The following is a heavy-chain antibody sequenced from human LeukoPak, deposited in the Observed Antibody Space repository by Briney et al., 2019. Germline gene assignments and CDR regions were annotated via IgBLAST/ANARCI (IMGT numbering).Heavy chain of an antibody. CDR2: IDPSDSYT. Sequence: ESLKTSCKGSGYSFTSYWISWVRPMPGEGLEWMGRIDPSDSYTNYSPSFQGHVTISADKPISTAYLQWSSLKASDTAMYSCAGHNMVRQVGMDVWGQGTTVTVSS. V-gene: IGHV5-10-1*01. CDR3: AGHNMVRQVGMDV. D-gene: IGHD3-10*01. J-gene: IGHJ6*02. CDR1: GYSFTSYW.